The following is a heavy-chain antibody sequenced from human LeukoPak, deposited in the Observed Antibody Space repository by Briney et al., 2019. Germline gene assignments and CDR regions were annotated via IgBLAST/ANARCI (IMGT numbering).Heavy chain of an antibody. J-gene: IGHJ4*02. CDR3: ARARIAAAGYYFDY. Sequence: NPSETLSLTCTVSGGSISSSSYYWGWIRQPPGKGLEWIGSIYYSGSTYYNPSLKSRVTISVDTSKNQFSLKLSSVTAADTAVYYCARARIAAAGYYFDYWGQGTLVTASS. D-gene: IGHD6-13*01. CDR1: GGSISSSSYY. V-gene: IGHV4-39*07. CDR2: IYYSGST.